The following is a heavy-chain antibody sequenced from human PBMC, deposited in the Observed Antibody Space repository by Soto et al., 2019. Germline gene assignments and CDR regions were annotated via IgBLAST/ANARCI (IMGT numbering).Heavy chain of an antibody. D-gene: IGHD1-1*01. CDR2: INPNSGGT. CDR3: ARDFQIQRSDHYYYHGMDV. Sequence: QVQLVQSGAEVKKPGASVKVSCKASGYTFTGYYMHWVRQAPGQGLEWMGWINPNSGGTNYAQKFQGWVTTTRDTSISTSYMELSRLRSDDTAVYYCARDFQIQRSDHYYYHGMDVWGQGTTVTVSS. J-gene: IGHJ6*02. CDR1: GYTFTGYY. V-gene: IGHV1-2*04.